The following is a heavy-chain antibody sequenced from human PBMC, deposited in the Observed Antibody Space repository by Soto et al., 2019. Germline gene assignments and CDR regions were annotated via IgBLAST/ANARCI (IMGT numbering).Heavy chain of an antibody. Sequence: DVQLVESGGGLVQPGGSLKLSCAASGFSISGSAMHWVRQASGKGLEWIGRIRSKANKYATSYAASVEGRFTISRDDSKNTAVLEMNDLKTEDSAVYFCTSPRIAVAGVFWYFDLWGRGTLVTVSS. V-gene: IGHV3-73*01. CDR2: IRSKANKYAT. D-gene: IGHD6-19*01. CDR1: GFSISGSA. J-gene: IGHJ2*01. CDR3: TSPRIAVAGVFWYFDL.